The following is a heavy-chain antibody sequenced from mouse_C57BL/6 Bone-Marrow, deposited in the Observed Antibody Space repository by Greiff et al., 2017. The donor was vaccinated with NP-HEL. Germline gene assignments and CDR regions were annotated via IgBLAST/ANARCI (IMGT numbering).Heavy chain of an antibody. V-gene: IGHV1-58*01. CDR3: ASSHYDGSSYRYFDV. J-gene: IGHJ1*03. Sequence: VQLKQSGAELVRPGSSVKMSCKTSGYTFTSYGINWVKQRPGQGLEWIGYIYLGNGYTEYNEKFKGKATLTSDKSSSTAYMQLRRLTSEDSAIYDCASSHYDGSSYRYFDVWGRGTTITVSA. CDR2: IYLGNGYT. D-gene: IGHD1-1*01. CDR1: GYTFTSYG.